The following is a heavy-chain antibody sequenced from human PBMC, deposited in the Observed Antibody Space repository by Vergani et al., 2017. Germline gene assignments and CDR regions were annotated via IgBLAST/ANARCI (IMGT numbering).Heavy chain of an antibody. Sequence: QVQLQESGPGLVKPSETLSLTCTVSGGSVSSGSYYWSWIRQPAGKGLEWIGYIYYSGRTNYNPSLKSRVTMSVDTSKNQFSLKLSSVTAADTAVYCCARDQPYCSSTSCYRYFDLWGRGTLVTVSS. CDR2: IYYSGRT. CDR1: GGSVSSGSYY. D-gene: IGHD2-2*01. J-gene: IGHJ2*01. V-gene: IGHV4-61*10. CDR3: ARDQPYCSSTSCYRYFDL.